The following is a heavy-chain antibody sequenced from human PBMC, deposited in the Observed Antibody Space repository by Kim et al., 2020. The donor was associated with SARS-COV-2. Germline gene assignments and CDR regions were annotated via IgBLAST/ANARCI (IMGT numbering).Heavy chain of an antibody. D-gene: IGHD3-3*01. V-gene: IGHV3-11*01. CDR2: ISSSGSTI. CDR1: GFTFSDYY. J-gene: IGHJ6*02. Sequence: GGSMRLSCAASGFTFSDYYMSWIRQAPGKGLEWVSYISSSGSTIYYADSVKGRFTISRDNAKNSLYLQMNSLRAEDTAVYYCARGYYDFWSGYPLANYYYYYGMDVWGQGTTVTVSS. CDR3: ARGYYDFWSGYPLANYYYYYGMDV.